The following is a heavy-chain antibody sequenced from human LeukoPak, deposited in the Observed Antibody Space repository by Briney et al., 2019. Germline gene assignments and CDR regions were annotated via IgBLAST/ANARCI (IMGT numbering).Heavy chain of an antibody. V-gene: IGHV3-30*18. CDR1: G. Sequence: GXXWVXQAXGXGLEWVAVISYDGSNKYYADSVKGRFTISRDNSKNTLYLQMNSLRAEDTAVYYCAKDWAGYYAYFDYWGQGTLVTVSS. D-gene: IGHD3/OR15-3a*01. CDR3: AKDWAGYYAYFDY. J-gene: IGHJ4*02. CDR2: ISYDGSNK.